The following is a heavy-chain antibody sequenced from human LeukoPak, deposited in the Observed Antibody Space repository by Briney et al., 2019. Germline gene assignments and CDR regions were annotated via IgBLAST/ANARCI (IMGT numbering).Heavy chain of an antibody. D-gene: IGHD2-8*01. Sequence: ASVKVSFKASGYTFTSYYMHWVRQAPGQGLEWMGIINPSGGSTSYAQKFQGRVTMTRDTSTSTVYMELSSLRSEDTAVYYCASGNEVTLEGFALWGQGKMVTVSS. CDR2: INPSGGST. J-gene: IGHJ3*01. CDR1: GYTFTSYY. CDR3: ASGNEVTLEGFAL. V-gene: IGHV1-46*01.